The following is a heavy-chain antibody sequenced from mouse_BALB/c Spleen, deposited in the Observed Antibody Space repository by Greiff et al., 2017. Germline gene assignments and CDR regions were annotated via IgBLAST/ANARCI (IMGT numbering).Heavy chain of an antibody. CDR1: GYTFTSYN. D-gene: IGHD1-2*01. CDR2: IYPGNGDT. V-gene: IGHV1-12*01. CDR3: ARCDTATWFAY. Sequence: VQLQQSGAELVKPGASVKMSCKASGYTFTSYNMHWVKQTPGQGLEWIGAIYPGNGDTSYNQKFKGKATLTADKSSSTAYMQLSSLTSEDSAVYYCARCDTATWFAYWGQGTLVTVSA. J-gene: IGHJ3*01.